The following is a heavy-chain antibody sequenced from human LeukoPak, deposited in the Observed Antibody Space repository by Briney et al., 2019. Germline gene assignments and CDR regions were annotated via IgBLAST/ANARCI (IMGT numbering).Heavy chain of an antibody. CDR1: GGSINTYY. V-gene: IGHV4-4*07. Sequence: SETLSLTCTGSGGSINTYYWSWIRQPAGKGLEWIGRIYTSGSSNYNPSLKSRVTMSVDTSKNQISLKLSSVTAADTAVYYCARDYDFWSGPDDWGQGTLVTVSS. J-gene: IGHJ4*02. CDR2: IYTSGSS. D-gene: IGHD3-3*01. CDR3: ARDYDFWSGPDD.